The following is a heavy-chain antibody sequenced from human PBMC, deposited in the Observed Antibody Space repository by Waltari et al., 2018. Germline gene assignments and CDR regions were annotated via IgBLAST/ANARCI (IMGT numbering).Heavy chain of an antibody. V-gene: IGHV1-2*02. CDR1: GYTFTGYY. CDR3: ARDLWGIAAAGTEAFDI. CDR2: ITPNSGGT. Sequence: QVQLVQSGAEVKKPGASVKVSCKASGYTFTGYYMHWVRQAPGQGLEWMGWITPNSGGTNYEQKFQGRVTRTRDTSISTAYMELSRLRSDDTAVYYCARDLWGIAAAGTEAFDIWGQGTMVTVSS. D-gene: IGHD6-13*01. J-gene: IGHJ3*02.